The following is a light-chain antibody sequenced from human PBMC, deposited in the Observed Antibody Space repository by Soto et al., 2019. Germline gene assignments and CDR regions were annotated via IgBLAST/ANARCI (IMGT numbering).Light chain of an antibody. CDR2: RAS. J-gene: IGKJ1*01. CDR1: QSVSDK. Sequence: EVVLTQSPATLSLSPGERATLSCRASQSVSDKLAWYQQKPGQGPRLLVYRASTRTLGIPARFSGSESGTEFTLTISSLQSDDFATYYCQQYNSYSFGQGTKVDIK. V-gene: IGKV3-15*01. CDR3: QQYNSYS.